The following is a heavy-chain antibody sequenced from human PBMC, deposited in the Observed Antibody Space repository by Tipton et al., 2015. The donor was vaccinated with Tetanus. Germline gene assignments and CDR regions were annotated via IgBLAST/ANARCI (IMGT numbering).Heavy chain of an antibody. CDR2: IPFDGRNE. CDR1: GFRFSYSG. CDR3: AKEFQRARIRFFDS. Sequence: RSLRLSCAASGFRFSYSGMHWVRQAPGKGLEWVAAIPFDGRNERYADSVKGRFIISRDNSKNTLYLQMNSLRPEDTAVYYCAKEFQRARIRFFDSWGQGSQVTASS. V-gene: IGHV3-30*18. J-gene: IGHJ4*02. D-gene: IGHD2-15*01.